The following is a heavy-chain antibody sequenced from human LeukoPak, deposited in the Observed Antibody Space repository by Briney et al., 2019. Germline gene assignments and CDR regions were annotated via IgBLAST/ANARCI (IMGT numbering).Heavy chain of an antibody. CDR1: GYTFTRYG. V-gene: IGHV1-69*13. J-gene: IGHJ4*02. CDR2: IIPIFGTA. CDR3: ARVGKVMEWLLLDY. D-gene: IGHD3-3*01. Sequence: GASVNVSCKASGYTFTRYGISWVRQAPGQGLEWMGGIIPIFGTANYAQKFQGRVTITADESTSTAYMELSSLRSEDTAVYYCARVGKVMEWLLLDYWGQGPLVTVSS.